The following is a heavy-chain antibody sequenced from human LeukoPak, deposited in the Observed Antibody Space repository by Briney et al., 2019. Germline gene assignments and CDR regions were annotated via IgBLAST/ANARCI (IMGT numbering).Heavy chain of an antibody. D-gene: IGHD3-3*01. Sequence: EPGGSLRLSCAASGFTFSSYAMHWVRQAPGKGLEWVAVISYDGSNKYYADSVKGRFTISRDNSKNTLYLQMSSLRAEDTAVYYCSRGSFITIFGVVLWGQGTTVTVSS. CDR3: SRGSFITIFGVVL. CDR2: ISYDGSNK. CDR1: GFTFSSYA. J-gene: IGHJ6*02. V-gene: IGHV3-30-3*01.